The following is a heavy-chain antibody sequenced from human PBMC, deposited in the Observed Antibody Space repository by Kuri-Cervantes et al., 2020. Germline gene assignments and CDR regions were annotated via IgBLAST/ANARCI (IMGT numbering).Heavy chain of an antibody. D-gene: IGHD3-22*01. Sequence: GESLKISCAASGFTFSSYAMSWVRQAPGKGLEWVSAISGSGGSTYYADSVKGRFTISRDNSKNTLYLQMNSLRAEDTAVYYCARDITMIVVARGGMDVWGQGTTVTVSS. V-gene: IGHV3-23*01. CDR2: ISGSGGST. CDR1: GFTFSSYA. J-gene: IGHJ6*02. CDR3: ARDITMIVVARGGMDV.